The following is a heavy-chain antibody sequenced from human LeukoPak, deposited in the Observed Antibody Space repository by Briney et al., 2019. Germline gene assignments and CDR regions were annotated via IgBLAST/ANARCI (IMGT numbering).Heavy chain of an antibody. CDR2: ISSSSSYI. J-gene: IGHJ4*02. V-gene: IGHV3-21*01. Sequence: GGALRLSCAASGFTFSSNAMTWVRQAPGKGLEWVSSISSSSSYIYYADSVKGRFTISRDNAKNSLYLQMNSLRAEDTAVYHCARDLGSSGYLDYWGQGTLVTVSS. CDR1: GFTFSSNA. CDR3: ARDLGSSGYLDY. D-gene: IGHD3-22*01.